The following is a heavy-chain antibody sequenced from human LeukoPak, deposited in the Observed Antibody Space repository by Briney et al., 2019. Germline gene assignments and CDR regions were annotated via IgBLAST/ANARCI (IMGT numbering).Heavy chain of an antibody. CDR3: ARSYYYGSGSYRRYAYGGWFDP. J-gene: IGHJ5*02. V-gene: IGHV4-34*01. CDR1: GGSFSGYY. CDR2: INHSGST. Sequence: PSETLSLTCAVYGGSFSGYYWSWIRQPPGKGLEWIGEINHSGSTSYNPSLKSRVTISVDTSKNQFSLKLSSVTAADTAVYYCARSYYYGSGSYRRYAYGGWFDPWGQGTLVTVSS. D-gene: IGHD3-10*01.